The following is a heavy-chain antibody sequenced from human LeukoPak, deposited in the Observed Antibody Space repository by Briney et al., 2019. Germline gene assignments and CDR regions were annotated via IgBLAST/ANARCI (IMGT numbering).Heavy chain of an antibody. CDR1: GFTFSSYG. CDR2: ISTSSNRI. J-gene: IGHJ1*01. Sequence: GGSLRLSCAASGFTFSSYGMNSVRQAPGKGLEWVSYISTSSNRIDYADSVKGRFTMSRDNAKNLLYLQMNSLRDEDTAMYYCARVSAPGTSGWYFGYWGQGTLVTVSS. CDR3: ARVSAPGTSGWYFGY. D-gene: IGHD6-19*01. V-gene: IGHV3-48*02.